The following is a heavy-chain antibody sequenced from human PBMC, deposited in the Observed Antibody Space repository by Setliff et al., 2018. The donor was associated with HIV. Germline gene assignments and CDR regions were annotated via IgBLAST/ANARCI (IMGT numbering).Heavy chain of an antibody. Sequence: SETLSLTCTVFGGSINSGTHYWSWIRQPAGRGLEWIGHISNTGTTNYNPSLKGRVSMSIDTSRYQFSLRVTSVTAADTAVYYCARDVMEWFGNYFDYWGQGIPVTVSS. CDR2: ISNTGTT. J-gene: IGHJ4*02. CDR3: ARDVMEWFGNYFDY. CDR1: GGSINSGTHY. D-gene: IGHD3-3*01. V-gene: IGHV4-61*09.